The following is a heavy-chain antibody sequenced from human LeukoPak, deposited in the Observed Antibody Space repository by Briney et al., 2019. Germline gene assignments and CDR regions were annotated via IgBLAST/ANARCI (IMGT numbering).Heavy chain of an antibody. J-gene: IGHJ4*02. D-gene: IGHD5-24*01. Sequence: GGSLRLSCAASGFTFTNYWMSWVRQAPGKGLEWVANIKEDGSDKYYVDSVKGRFTISRGNAKNSQYLQMNSLRAEDTAVYYCARDTGYNTFDYWGQGTLVTVSS. CDR1: GFTFTNYW. CDR3: ARDTGYNTFDY. CDR2: IKEDGSDK. V-gene: IGHV3-7*05.